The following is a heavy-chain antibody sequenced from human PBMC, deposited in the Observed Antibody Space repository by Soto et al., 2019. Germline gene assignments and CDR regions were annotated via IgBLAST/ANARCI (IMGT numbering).Heavy chain of an antibody. CDR1: GGSFSGYY. CDR3: ARGLWERVRGVIGMDV. CDR2: INQSGST. V-gene: IGHV4-34*01. J-gene: IGHJ6*02. Sequence: SETLSLTCAVYGGSFSGYYWSWIRQPPGKGLEWIGEINQSGSTNHNPSLKSRVTISVDTSKNQFSLKLSSVTAADTAVYYCARGLWERVRGVIGMDVWGQGTTVTV. D-gene: IGHD3-10*01.